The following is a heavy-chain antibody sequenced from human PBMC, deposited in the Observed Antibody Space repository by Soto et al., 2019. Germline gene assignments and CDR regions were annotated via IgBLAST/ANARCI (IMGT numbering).Heavy chain of an antibody. CDR3: ARSYYDYVWGSYRLGFDP. CDR2: IYYSGNT. D-gene: IGHD3-16*02. Sequence: SETLSLTCTVSGGSISSYYWSWIRQPPGKGLEWIGYIYYSGNTNYNPSLKSRVTISVDTSKNQFSLKLSSVTAADTAVYYCARSYYDYVWGSYRLGFDPWGQGTLVTVS. J-gene: IGHJ5*02. V-gene: IGHV4-59*01. CDR1: GGSISSYY.